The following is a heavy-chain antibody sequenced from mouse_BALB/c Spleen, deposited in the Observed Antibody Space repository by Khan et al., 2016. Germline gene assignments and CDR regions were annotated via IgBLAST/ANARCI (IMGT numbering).Heavy chain of an antibody. V-gene: IGHV1-9*01. J-gene: IGHJ2*01. Sequence: VQLQESGAELMKPGASVKISCKATGYTFSSYWIEWVKQRPGHGLEWMGEILPGSGSTNYNEKFRGRATFTADTSSRTAYLQLSSLASEDSAVLFCARTDRRGYFDSWGRGTTLAVDS. CDR1: GYTFSSYW. CDR2: ILPGSGST. CDR3: ARTDRRGYFDS.